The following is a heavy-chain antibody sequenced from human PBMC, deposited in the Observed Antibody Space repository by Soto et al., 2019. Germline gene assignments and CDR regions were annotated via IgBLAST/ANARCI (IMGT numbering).Heavy chain of an antibody. V-gene: IGHV1-8*01. Sequence: ASVKVSCTASGYTFTSYDINWVRQATGQGLEWMGWMNPNSGNTGYAQKFQGRVTMTRNTSISTAYMELRSLRSDDTAVYYCARVPIFGVVNYYYYYYMDVWGKGTTVTVSS. CDR1: GYTFTSYD. CDR2: MNPNSGNT. D-gene: IGHD3-3*01. J-gene: IGHJ6*03. CDR3: ARVPIFGVVNYYYYYYMDV.